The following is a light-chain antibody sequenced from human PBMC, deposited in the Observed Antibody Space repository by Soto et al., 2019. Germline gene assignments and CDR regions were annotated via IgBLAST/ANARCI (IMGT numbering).Light chain of an antibody. J-gene: IGKJ1*01. V-gene: IGKV3-11*01. CDR2: DAS. Sequence: EIVLTRSPATLSLSPGERATLSCRASQSVSSYLAWYQQKPGQAPRLLIYDASNRATGIPARFSGSGSRTDFTLTISSLEPEDFAVYYCQQRSNWPWTFGQGTKVDIK. CDR1: QSVSSY. CDR3: QQRSNWPWT.